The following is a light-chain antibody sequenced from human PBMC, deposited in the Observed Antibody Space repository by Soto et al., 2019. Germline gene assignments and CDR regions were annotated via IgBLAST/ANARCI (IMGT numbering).Light chain of an antibody. V-gene: IGKV1-5*03. Sequence: DIQMTQSPSTLSASVGDGVTITCRASQSISSSLAWYQQKPGKAPKLLIYKAASLESGVPSRFSGSGSGTEFTLTISSLQPDDFATYYCQPYNSVSTFGQGTKLEIK. J-gene: IGKJ2*01. CDR2: KAA. CDR1: QSISSS. CDR3: QPYNSVST.